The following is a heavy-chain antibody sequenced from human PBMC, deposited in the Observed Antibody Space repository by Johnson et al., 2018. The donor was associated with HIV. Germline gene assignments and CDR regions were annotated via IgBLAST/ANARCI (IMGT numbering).Heavy chain of an antibody. D-gene: IGHD2-15*01. J-gene: IGHJ3*02. CDR2: ISSSGSTI. V-gene: IGHV3-11*04. Sequence: QVQLVESGGGLVKPGGSLRLSCVASGFTFSDYYMTWVRQAPGKGLEWVSYISSSGSTIYSADSVKGRFTISRDNAKNSLYLQMNSLRAEDTAVYYCARSKDCSGGSCPDAFDIWGQGTMVIVSS. CDR1: GFTFSDYY. CDR3: ARSKDCSGGSCPDAFDI.